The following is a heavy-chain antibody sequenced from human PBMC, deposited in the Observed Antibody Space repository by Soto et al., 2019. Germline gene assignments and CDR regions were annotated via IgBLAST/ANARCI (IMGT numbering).Heavy chain of an antibody. CDR1: GFTFSSYS. V-gene: IGHV3-21*01. Sequence: GGSLRLSCAASGFTFSSYSMNWVRQAPGKGLEWVSSISSSSYIYYADSVKGRFTISRDNAKNSLYLQMNSLRAEDTAVYYCARDYYDSSPWFDPWGQGTLVTVSS. D-gene: IGHD3-22*01. CDR2: ISSSSYI. J-gene: IGHJ5*02. CDR3: ARDYYDSSPWFDP.